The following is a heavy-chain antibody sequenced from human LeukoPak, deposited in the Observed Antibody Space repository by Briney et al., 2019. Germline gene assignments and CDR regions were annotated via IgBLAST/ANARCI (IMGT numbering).Heavy chain of an antibody. D-gene: IGHD3-16*02. CDR1: GYTFSTST. J-gene: IGHJ4*02. CDR2: INPKNGKT. Sequence: ASVKVSCKASGYTFSTSTISWVRQAAGQGLEWMGWINPKNGKTSYAQKFQDRVSVTGDPSTSTAYMELSSLRAEDTALYYCARDWFTRLGELSPDRAFDYWGQGTLVTVSS. V-gene: IGHV1-8*01. CDR3: ARDWFTRLGELSPDRAFDY.